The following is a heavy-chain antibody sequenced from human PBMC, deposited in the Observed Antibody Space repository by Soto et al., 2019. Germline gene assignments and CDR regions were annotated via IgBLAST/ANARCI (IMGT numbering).Heavy chain of an antibody. CDR3: ARGIGAAGTGVDY. Sequence: QVQLVESGGGVVQPGRSLRLSCAASGFTFSSYGMHWVRQAPGKGLEWVAVIWYDGSNKYYAVSVKGRFTISRDNSKNTLYLEMNSLRAEDTAVYYCARGIGAAGTGVDYWGQGTLVTVSS. CDR2: IWYDGSNK. CDR1: GFTFSSYG. J-gene: IGHJ4*02. V-gene: IGHV3-33*01. D-gene: IGHD6-13*01.